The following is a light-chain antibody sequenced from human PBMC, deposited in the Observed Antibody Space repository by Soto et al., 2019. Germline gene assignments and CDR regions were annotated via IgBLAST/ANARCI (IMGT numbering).Light chain of an antibody. CDR3: QQYYSTPPT. CDR2: WAS. V-gene: IGKV4-1*01. CDR1: QGVLYSSNNKNY. Sequence: DIVMTQSPDSLAVSLGERATINCKSSQGVLYSSNNKNYFAWYQQKTGQPPKLPIYWASTRESGVPDRFSGSGSGTDFTLTISSLQAEDVAIYYCQQYYSTPPTFGQGTKVEIK. J-gene: IGKJ1*01.